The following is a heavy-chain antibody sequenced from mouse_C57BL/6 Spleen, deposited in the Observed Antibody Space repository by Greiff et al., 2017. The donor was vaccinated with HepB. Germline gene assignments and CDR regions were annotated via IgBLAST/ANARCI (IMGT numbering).Heavy chain of an antibody. CDR3: ARGASDYDYDWGFDD. J-gene: IGHJ2*01. V-gene: IGHV1-52*01. Sequence: QVQLQQSGAELVRPGSSVKLSCKASGYTFTSYWMHWVKQRPIQGLEWIGNIDPSDSETHYNQKFKDKATLTVDNSSSTAYMQLSSLTSEDSAVYYWARGASDYDYDWGFDDWGQGTTLTVSS. D-gene: IGHD2-4*01. CDR1: GYTFTSYW. CDR2: IDPSDSET.